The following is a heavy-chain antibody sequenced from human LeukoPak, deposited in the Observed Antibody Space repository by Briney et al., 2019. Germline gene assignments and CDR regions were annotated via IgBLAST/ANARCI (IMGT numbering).Heavy chain of an antibody. CDR2: IYYSGST. J-gene: IGHJ3*01. D-gene: IGHD3-10*01. CDR1: GGSISSGDYY. Sequence: PSETLSLTCTVSGGSISSGDYYWSWIRQPPGKGLEWIGYIYYSGSTDYNPSLKSRVTMSVDTSKNQFSLKLNSVTAADTAVYYCARGGARGSSAFDVWGQGTMVIVSA. CDR3: ARGGARGSSAFDV. V-gene: IGHV4-61*08.